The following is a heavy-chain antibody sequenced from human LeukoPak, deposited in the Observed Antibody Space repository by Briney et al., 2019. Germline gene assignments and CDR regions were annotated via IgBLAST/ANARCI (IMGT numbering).Heavy chain of an antibody. CDR2: IRSKAYGGTT. J-gene: IGHJ4*02. V-gene: IGHV3-49*04. Sequence: GGSLRLSCTASGFTFGDYAMSWVGQAPGKGLEWVGFIRSKAYGGTTEYAASVKGRFTISRDDSKSIAYLQMNSLKTEDTAVYYCTRDRVLGATRYYGYWGQGTLVTVSS. CDR1: GFTFGDYA. CDR3: TRDRVLGATRYYGY. D-gene: IGHD1-26*01.